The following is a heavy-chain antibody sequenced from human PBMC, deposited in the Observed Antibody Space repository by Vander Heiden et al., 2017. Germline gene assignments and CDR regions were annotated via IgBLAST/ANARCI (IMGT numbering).Heavy chain of an antibody. J-gene: IGHJ6*02. CDR1: GFTFADYA. CDR2: ISWDGGST. V-gene: IGHV3-43D*04. D-gene: IGHD5-18*01. Sequence: EMQLVESGGVVVQPGGSLRLSCAASGFTFADYAMHGVRQAPGKGLEWVSLISWDGGSTYYADSVKGRFTISRDNSKNSLYLQMNSLRAEDTALYYCAKDTISRDGYSYYYYYGMDVWGQGTTVTVSS. CDR3: AKDTISRDGYSYYYYYGMDV.